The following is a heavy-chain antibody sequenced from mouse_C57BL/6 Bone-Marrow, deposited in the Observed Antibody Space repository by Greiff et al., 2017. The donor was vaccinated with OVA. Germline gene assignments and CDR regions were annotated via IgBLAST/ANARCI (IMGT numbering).Heavy chain of an antibody. J-gene: IGHJ3*01. CDR3: ARDARTGTRFAY. CDR2: SRNKANDYTT. V-gene: IGHV7-1*01. CDR1: GFTFSDFY. D-gene: IGHD4-1*01. Sequence: EVQGVESGGGLVQSGRSLRLSCATSGFTFSDFYMEWVRQAPGKGLEWIAASRNKANDYTTEYSASVKGRFIGSRDTSQSSLYLQMNALRAEDTAIYYCARDARTGTRFAYWGQGTLVTVSA.